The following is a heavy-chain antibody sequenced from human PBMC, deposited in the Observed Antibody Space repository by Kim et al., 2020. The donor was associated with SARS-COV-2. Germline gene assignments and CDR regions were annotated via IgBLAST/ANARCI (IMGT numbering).Heavy chain of an antibody. D-gene: IGHD5-18*01. V-gene: IGHV4-34*01. CDR3: ASLIWTAMVGYDAFDI. Sequence: SETLSLTCAVYGGSFSGYYWSWIRQPPGKGLEWIGEINHSGSTNYNPSLKSRVTISVDTSKNQFSLKLSSVTAADTAVYYCASLIWTAMVGYDAFDIWGQGTMVTVSS. CDR2: INHSGST. CDR1: GGSFSGYY. J-gene: IGHJ3*02.